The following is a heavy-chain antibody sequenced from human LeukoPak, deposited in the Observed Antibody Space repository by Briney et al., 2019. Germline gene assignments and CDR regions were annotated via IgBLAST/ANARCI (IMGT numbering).Heavy chain of an antibody. CDR1: GFTFSSYA. J-gene: IGHJ3*02. CDR3: AKADYYGSGSYLAFDI. D-gene: IGHD3-10*01. V-gene: IGHV3-30*04. CDR2: ISYDGSNK. Sequence: GGSLRLSCAASGFTFSSYAMHWVRQAPGKGLEWVAVISYDGSNKYYADSVKGRFTISRDNSKNTLYLQMNSLRAEDTAVYYCAKADYYGSGSYLAFDIWGQGTMVTVSS.